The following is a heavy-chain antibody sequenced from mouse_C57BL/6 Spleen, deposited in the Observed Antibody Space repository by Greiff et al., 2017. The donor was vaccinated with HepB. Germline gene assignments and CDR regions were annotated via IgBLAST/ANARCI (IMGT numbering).Heavy chain of an antibody. D-gene: IGHD2-4*01. Sequence: VQLQQPGAELVKPGASVKLSCKASGYTFTSYWMQWVKQRPGQGLEWIGEIDPSDSYTNYNQKFKGKATLTVDPSASTAYMQLSSLTSEDSAVYYCARRLYDYDYYWGQGTTLTVSS. CDR2: IDPSDSYT. CDR3: ARRLYDYDYY. V-gene: IGHV1-50*01. J-gene: IGHJ2*01. CDR1: GYTFTSYW.